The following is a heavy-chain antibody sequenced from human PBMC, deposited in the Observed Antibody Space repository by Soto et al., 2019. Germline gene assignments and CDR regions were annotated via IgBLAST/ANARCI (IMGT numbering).Heavy chain of an antibody. Sequence: SETLSLTCAVYGGSFSGYYWSWIRQPPGKGLEWIGEINHSGSTNYNPSLKSRVTISVDTSKNQFSLKLSSVTAADTAVYYCAREKLGVFITMVRGNAFDIWGQGTMVTVSS. CDR1: GGSFSGYY. CDR3: AREKLGVFITMVRGNAFDI. J-gene: IGHJ3*02. D-gene: IGHD3-10*01. V-gene: IGHV4-34*01. CDR2: INHSGST.